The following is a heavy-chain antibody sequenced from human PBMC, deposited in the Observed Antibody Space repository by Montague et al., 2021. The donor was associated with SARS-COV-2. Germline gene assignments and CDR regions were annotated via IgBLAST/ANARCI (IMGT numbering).Heavy chain of an antibody. D-gene: IGHD3-10*01. CDR1: GGSIRSSSHF. J-gene: IGHJ6*02. V-gene: IGHV4-39*07. Sequence: SETLSLTCTVSGGSIRSSSHFWGWFRQPPGQRLEWIGTISYSGSTXYSPSLKSRVILSADTSKNQFSLNLRSVTAADTAVYFCGLGRGFAVGNHYYYSYGLDVWGQGTTVTVSS. CDR2: ISYSGST. CDR3: GLGRGFAVGNHYYYSYGLDV.